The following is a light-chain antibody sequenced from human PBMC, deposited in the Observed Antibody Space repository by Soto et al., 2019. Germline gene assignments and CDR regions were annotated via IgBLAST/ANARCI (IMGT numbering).Light chain of an antibody. CDR1: SSDVGGYNY. CDR2: EVS. J-gene: IGLJ3*02. CDR3: SSYLGV. Sequence: QSALTQPASVSGSPGQSITISCTGTSSDVGGYNYVSWYQQHPGKAPKLMIYEVSNWPSGVSNRFSGSKSGNTASLTISGLQAEDEADYYCSSYLGVFGGGTKLTVL. V-gene: IGLV2-14*01.